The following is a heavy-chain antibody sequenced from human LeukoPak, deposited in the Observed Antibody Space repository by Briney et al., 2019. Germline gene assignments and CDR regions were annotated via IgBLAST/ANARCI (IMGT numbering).Heavy chain of an antibody. J-gene: IGHJ4*02. CDR3: ARANSGSYSPYFDY. D-gene: IGHD1-26*01. V-gene: IGHV1-18*01. CDR2: ISAYNGNT. CDR1: GYTFTTYD. Sequence: ASVKVSCKASGYTFTTYDITWERQAPGQGLEWMGWISAYNGNTNYAQKLQGRVTMTTDTSTSTAYMEVMSLKSDDTAVYYCARANSGSYSPYFDYWGQGTLVTVSS.